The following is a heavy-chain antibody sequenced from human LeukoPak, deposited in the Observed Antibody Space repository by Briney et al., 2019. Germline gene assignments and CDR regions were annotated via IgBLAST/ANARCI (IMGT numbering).Heavy chain of an antibody. J-gene: IGHJ4*02. V-gene: IGHV1-69*13. Sequence: SVKVSCKASGVTFSSYAISWVRQAPGRGLEWMGGIIPIFGTANYAQKFQGRVTITADETTSTTYMELISLSSEDTAVYYCASDRYSSGWYAPLDDFDYWGQGTLVTVSS. CDR2: IIPIFGTA. D-gene: IGHD6-19*01. CDR3: ASDRYSSGWYAPLDDFDY. CDR1: GVTFSSYA.